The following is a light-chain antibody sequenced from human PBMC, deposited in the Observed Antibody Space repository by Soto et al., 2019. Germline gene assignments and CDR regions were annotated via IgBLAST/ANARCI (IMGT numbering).Light chain of an antibody. CDR1: QDISSW. V-gene: IGKV1D-12*01. Sequence: DIQMTQSPSSVSAFVGDRVTITCRASQDISSWLAWYQQKPGKAPKLLIYAASTLQSRVPSRFSGSGSGTDFTLTISSLQHEDFATYYCQQASSSPPGFGPGTKVDIK. CDR3: QQASSSPPG. J-gene: IGKJ3*01. CDR2: AAS.